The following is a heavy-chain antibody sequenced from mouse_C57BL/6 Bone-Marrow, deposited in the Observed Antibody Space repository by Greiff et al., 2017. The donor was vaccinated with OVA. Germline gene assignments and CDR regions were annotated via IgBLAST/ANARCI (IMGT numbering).Heavy chain of an antibody. J-gene: IGHJ1*03. CDR2: IDPENGDT. Sequence: VQLQQSGAELVRPGASVKLSCTASGFNIKDDYMHWVKQRPEQGLEWIGWIDPENGDTEYASKFQGKATITADTSSNTAYLQLSSLTSEDTAVYYCTTTVVRYVDVWGTGTTVTVSS. V-gene: IGHV14-4*01. CDR3: TTTVVRYVDV. CDR1: GFNIKDDY. D-gene: IGHD1-1*01.